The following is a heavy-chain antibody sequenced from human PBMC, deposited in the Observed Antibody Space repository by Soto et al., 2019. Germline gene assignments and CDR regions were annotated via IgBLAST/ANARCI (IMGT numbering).Heavy chain of an antibody. Sequence: QVQLQESGPGLVKPSQTLSLTCTVSGGSISSGGYYWSWIRQHPGKGLEWIGYIYYSGSTYYNPAIKSRVTISVDTSKNQFSLKLSSVTAADTAVYYCARGDSSGWGYNWFDPWGQGTQVTVSS. V-gene: IGHV4-31*03. CDR1: GGSISSGGYY. CDR2: IYYSGST. D-gene: IGHD6-19*01. CDR3: ARGDSSGWGYNWFDP. J-gene: IGHJ5*02.